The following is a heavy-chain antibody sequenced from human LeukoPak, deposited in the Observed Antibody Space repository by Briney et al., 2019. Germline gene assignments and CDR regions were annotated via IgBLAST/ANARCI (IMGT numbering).Heavy chain of an antibody. Sequence: SETLSLTCTVSNDPISSGDYYWNWIRQPPGKGLEWIVYIFHRGGTSYNPSLKSRILFSVDTSQNQFSLKLNSVTAADTAVYYCVREILYCSGGSCYRGPFDNWGQGTLVTVSA. D-gene: IGHD2-15*01. CDR3: VREILYCSGGSCYRGPFDN. V-gene: IGHV4-30-4*01. CDR2: IFHRGGT. J-gene: IGHJ4*02. CDR1: NDPISSGDYY.